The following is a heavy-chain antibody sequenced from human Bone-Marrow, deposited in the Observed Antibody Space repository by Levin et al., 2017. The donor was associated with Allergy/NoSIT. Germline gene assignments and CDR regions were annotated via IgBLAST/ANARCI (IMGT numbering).Heavy chain of an antibody. D-gene: IGHD6-19*01. CDR3: ARGTGIAVAGDY. V-gene: IGHV1-2*02. CDR2: INPNSGGT. CDR1: GYTFTGYY. Sequence: GESLKISCKASGYTFTGYYMHWVRQAPGQGLEWMGWINPNSGGTNYAQKFQGRVTMTRDTSISTAYMELSRLRSDDTAVYYCARGTGIAVAGDYWGQGTLVTVSS. J-gene: IGHJ4*02.